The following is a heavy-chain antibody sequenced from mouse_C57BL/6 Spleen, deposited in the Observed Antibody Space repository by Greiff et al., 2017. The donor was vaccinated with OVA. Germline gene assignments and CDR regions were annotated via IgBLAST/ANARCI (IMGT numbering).Heavy chain of an antibody. CDR3: ARGGDSYYAMDY. V-gene: IGHV5-16*01. CDR2: INYDGSST. Sequence: EVQLQESEGGLVQPGSSMKLSCTASGFTFSDYYMAWVRQVPEKGLEWVANINYDGSSTYYLDSLKSRFIISRDNAKNILYLQMSSLKSEDTATYYCARGGDSYYAMDYWGQGTSVTVSS. CDR1: GFTFSDYY. J-gene: IGHJ4*01.